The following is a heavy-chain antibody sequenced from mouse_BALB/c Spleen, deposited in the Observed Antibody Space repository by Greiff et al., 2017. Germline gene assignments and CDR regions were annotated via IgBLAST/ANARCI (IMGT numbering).Heavy chain of an antibody. J-gene: IGHJ4*01. D-gene: IGHD2-4*01. V-gene: IGHV1-28*01. Sequence: EVQLQQSGPELMKPGASVKISCKASGYSFTSYYMHWVKQSHGKSLEWIGYIDPFNGGTSYNQKFKGKATLTLDKSSSTAYMHLSSLTSEDSAVYYCAISTMITYYAMDYWGQGTSVTVSS. CDR1: GYSFTSYY. CDR3: AISTMITYYAMDY. CDR2: IDPFNGGT.